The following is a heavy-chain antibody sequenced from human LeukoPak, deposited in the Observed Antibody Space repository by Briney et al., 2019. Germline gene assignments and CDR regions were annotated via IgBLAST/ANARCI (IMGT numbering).Heavy chain of an antibody. D-gene: IGHD3-10*01. Sequence: KTSETLSLTCTVSGYSVNSGAHYWSWIRQHPGKGLEWIGQIFFTGRTDYNPSLKSRLTISIDTSKNQFSMELSSVSVADTATYFCARDRASGMDFWGQGTLVTVSS. CDR2: IFFTGRT. V-gene: IGHV4-31*03. CDR3: ARDRASGMDF. J-gene: IGHJ4*02. CDR1: GYSVNSGAHY.